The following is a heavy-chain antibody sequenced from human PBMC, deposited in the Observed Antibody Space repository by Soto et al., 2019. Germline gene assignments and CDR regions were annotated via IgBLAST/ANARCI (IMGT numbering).Heavy chain of an antibody. CDR2: IYYSGST. D-gene: IGHD3-9*01. CDR3: AGGTTGSYYYYYMDV. CDR1: GGSISSDY. V-gene: IGHV4-59*08. Sequence: LSETLSLTCTVSGGSISSDYWSWIRQPPGKGLEWIGYIYYSGSTNYNPSLKSRVTISVDTSKNQFSLKLSSVTAADTAVYYCAGGTTGSYYYYYMDVWGKGTTVTVSS. J-gene: IGHJ6*03.